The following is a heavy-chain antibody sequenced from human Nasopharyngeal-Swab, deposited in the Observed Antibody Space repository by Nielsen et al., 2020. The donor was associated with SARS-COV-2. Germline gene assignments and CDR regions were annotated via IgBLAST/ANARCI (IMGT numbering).Heavy chain of an antibody. CDR3: AKEHSSTWNYLDY. CDR2: ISWNSGYI. J-gene: IGHJ4*02. D-gene: IGHD6-13*01. Sequence: SLKISCAASGFPFDDYAMHWVRQAPGKGLEWVSGISWNSGYIVYADSVKGRFTISRDNAKNSLYLQMNSLRAEDVALYYCAKEHSSTWNYLDYWGQGTLVTVSS. CDR1: GFPFDDYA. V-gene: IGHV3-9*03.